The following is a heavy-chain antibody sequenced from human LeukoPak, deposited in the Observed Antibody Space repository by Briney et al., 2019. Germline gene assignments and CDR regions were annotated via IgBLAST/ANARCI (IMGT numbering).Heavy chain of an antibody. CDR3: VRGAYSSSWLNFDY. J-gene: IGHJ4*02. CDR1: GFTFSSYA. Sequence: GGSLRLSCAASGFTFSSYAMHWVRQAPGKGLEWVALIPYDGSNKYYADSVKGRFTVSRDNSKNTLYLQMNSLRAEDTAVYYCVRGAYSSSWLNFDYWGQGTLVTVSS. CDR2: IPYDGSNK. D-gene: IGHD6-13*01. V-gene: IGHV3-30*04.